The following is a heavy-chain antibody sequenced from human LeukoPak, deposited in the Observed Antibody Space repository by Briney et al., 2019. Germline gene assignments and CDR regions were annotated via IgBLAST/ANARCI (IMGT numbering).Heavy chain of an antibody. V-gene: IGHV3-20*04. J-gene: IGHJ6*02. D-gene: IGHD6-6*01. CDR1: GFTFTTYA. Sequence: GGFLRLSCAASGFTFTTYAMSWVRQAPGKGLEWVSGISWNSGIIGYADSVKGRFTISRDNAKNSLYLQMNSLRAEDTAVYYCAREEVDSNSYYYGMDVWGQGTTVTVSS. CDR2: ISWNSGII. CDR3: AREEVDSNSYYYGMDV.